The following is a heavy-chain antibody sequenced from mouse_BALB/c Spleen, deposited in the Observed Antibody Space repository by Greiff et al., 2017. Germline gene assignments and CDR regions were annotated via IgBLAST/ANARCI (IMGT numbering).Heavy chain of an antibody. D-gene: IGHD1-2*01. J-gene: IGHJ4*01. CDR3: KYYYGSLYAMDY. Sequence: VQLQQSGAELVRSGASVKLSCTASGFNIKDYYMHWVKQRPEQGLEWIGWIDPENGDTDYAPKFQGKATMTADTSSNTAYLQLSSLTSEDTAVYYCKYYYGSLYAMDYWGQGTSVTVSS. V-gene: IGHV14-4*02. CDR2: IDPENGDT. CDR1: GFNIKDYY.